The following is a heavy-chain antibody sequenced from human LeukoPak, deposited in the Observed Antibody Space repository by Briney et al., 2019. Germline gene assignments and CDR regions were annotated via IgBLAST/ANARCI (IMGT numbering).Heavy chain of an antibody. V-gene: IGHV3-20*04. CDR1: GFIIDDYD. CDR3: ARDNGDYFSAGYYYGMDV. Sequence: GGSLRLSCAASGFIIDDYDMNWVRQIPGQGLEWVSRIKYNGDSAAYADPVEGRFTVSRDNAKSSLYLQMNSLRVEDTAVYYCARDNGDYFSAGYYYGMDVWGQGTTVTVSS. J-gene: IGHJ6*02. CDR2: IKYNGDSA. D-gene: IGHD4-17*01.